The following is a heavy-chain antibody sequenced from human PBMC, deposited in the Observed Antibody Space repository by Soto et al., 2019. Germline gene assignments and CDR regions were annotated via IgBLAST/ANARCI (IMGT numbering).Heavy chain of an antibody. Sequence: EVQLLESGGGLVQPGGSLRLSCAASGFTFSSYAMSWVRQAPGKGLEWVSAISGSGGSTYYADSVKGRFTISRDNSKNTRYLRMNSLRAEEADVYYCAKEEVGRQGSGFDFWGQGTVVTVSS. D-gene: IGHD1-26*01. CDR1: GFTFSSYA. CDR3: AKEEVGRQGSGFDF. J-gene: IGHJ4*02. CDR2: ISGSGGST. V-gene: IGHV3-23*01.